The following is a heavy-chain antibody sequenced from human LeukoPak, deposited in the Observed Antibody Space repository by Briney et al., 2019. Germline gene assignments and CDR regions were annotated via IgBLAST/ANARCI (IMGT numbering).Heavy chain of an antibody. CDR2: INPSGGST. CDR3: ARGDYYDSSGYYYRADFDY. J-gene: IGHJ4*02. D-gene: IGHD3-22*01. CDR1: GYTFTSYY. V-gene: IGHV1-46*01. Sequence: ASVKVPCKASGYTFTSYYMHWVRQAPGQGLEWMGIINPSGGSTSYAQKFQGRVTMTRDTSTSTVYMELSSLRSEDTAVYYCARGDYYDSSGYYYRADFDYWGQGTLVTVSS.